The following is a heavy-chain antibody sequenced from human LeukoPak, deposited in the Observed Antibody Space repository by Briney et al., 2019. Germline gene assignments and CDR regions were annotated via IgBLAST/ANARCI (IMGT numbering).Heavy chain of an antibody. CDR3: ARDRQTFYDYVGGNYRFYVDY. J-gene: IGHJ4*02. D-gene: IGHD3-16*02. CDR2: INDSGSS. CDR1: GGSFGGYY. V-gene: IGHV4-34*01. Sequence: SETLSLTCAVYGGSFGGYYWSWIRQPPGKGLEWIGEINDSGSSNYIPSLKSRVTISVDRSKNQFSLWLSSVTAADTAVYYCARDRQTFYDYVGGNYRFYVDYWGQGTLVTVSS.